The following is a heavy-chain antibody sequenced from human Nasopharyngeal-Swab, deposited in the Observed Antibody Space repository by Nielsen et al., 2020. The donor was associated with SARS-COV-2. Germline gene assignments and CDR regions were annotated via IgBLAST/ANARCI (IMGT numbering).Heavy chain of an antibody. CDR3: ASQSCSGGSCYSDAFDI. V-gene: IGHV5-51*01. CDR1: GYSFTSYW. Sequence: KVSCKGSGYSFTSYWIGWVRQMPGKGLEWMGIIYPGDSDTRYSPSFQGQVTISADKSISTAYLQWSSLKASDTAMYYCASQSCSGGSCYSDAFDIWGQGTMVTVSS. CDR2: IYPGDSDT. D-gene: IGHD2-15*01. J-gene: IGHJ3*02.